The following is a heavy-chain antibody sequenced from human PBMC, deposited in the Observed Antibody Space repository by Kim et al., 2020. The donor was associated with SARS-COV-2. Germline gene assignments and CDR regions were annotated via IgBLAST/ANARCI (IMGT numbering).Heavy chain of an antibody. Sequence: SVKVSCKASGGTFSSYAISWVRQAPGQGLEWMGGIIPIFGTANYAQKFQGRVTITADESTSTAYMELSSLRSEDMAVYYCARSIRGNSGYFDYWGQGTLVTVSS. CDR2: IIPIFGTA. V-gene: IGHV1-69*13. CDR3: ARSIRGNSGYFDY. J-gene: IGHJ4*02. CDR1: GGTFSSYA. D-gene: IGHD4-4*01.